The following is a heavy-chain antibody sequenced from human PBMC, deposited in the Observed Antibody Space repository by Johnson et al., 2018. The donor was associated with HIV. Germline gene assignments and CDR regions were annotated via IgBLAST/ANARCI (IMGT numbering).Heavy chain of an antibody. D-gene: IGHD2-21*01. CDR2: IGTAGDT. J-gene: IGHJ3*02. CDR3: AKEDCCGVVCSEAGFDI. Sequence: VQLVESGGGLAQPGGSLRLSCAASGFTFSSYDMHWVRQATGKGLEWVSAIGTAGDTYYPGSVKGRFTFSRDNAKNSLYLQMNSLRPEDTAVSYCAKEDCCGVVCSEAGFDIWGQGTMVTVSS. V-gene: IGHV3-13*01. CDR1: GFTFSSYD.